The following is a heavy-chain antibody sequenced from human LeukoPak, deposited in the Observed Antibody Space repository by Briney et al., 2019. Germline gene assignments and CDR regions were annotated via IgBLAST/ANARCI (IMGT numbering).Heavy chain of an antibody. CDR1: GYTFTSYG. CDR3: ARGDADSSGYAPG. V-gene: IGHV1-2*02. CDR2: INPNSGGT. J-gene: IGHJ4*02. Sequence: GASVKVSCKASGYTFTSYGISWVRQAPGQGLEWMGWINPNSGGTNYAQKFQGRVTMTRDTSISTAYMELSRLRSDDTAVYYCARGDADSSGYAPGWGQGTLVTVSS. D-gene: IGHD3-22*01.